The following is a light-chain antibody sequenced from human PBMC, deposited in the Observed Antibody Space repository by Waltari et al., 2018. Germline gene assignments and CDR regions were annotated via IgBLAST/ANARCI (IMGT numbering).Light chain of an antibody. CDR1: SSNFGAGYD. CDR2: ENR. Sequence: QSVLTQPPSVSGAPGQRVTISCTGTSSNFGAGYDVHWYQHLPGRAPKLLIKENRNRPSGVPDRFSGSKSGTVASLAITGLQPEDEADHYCQSFDTGLGGSVFGTGTKVSVL. V-gene: IGLV1-40*01. J-gene: IGLJ1*01. CDR3: QSFDTGLGGSV.